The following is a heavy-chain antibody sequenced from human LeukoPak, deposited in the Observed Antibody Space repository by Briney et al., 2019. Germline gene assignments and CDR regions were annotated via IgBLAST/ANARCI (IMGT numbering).Heavy chain of an antibody. CDR3: ARQHYYDSSGYSHFDY. Sequence: GGSLRLSXAASGFTFSSYSMNWVRQAPGKGLEWVSYISSSSTIYYADSVKGRFTISRDNAKNSLYLQMNSLRAEDTAVYYCARQHYYDSSGYSHFDYWGQGTLVTVSS. D-gene: IGHD3-22*01. V-gene: IGHV3-48*01. J-gene: IGHJ4*02. CDR2: ISSSSTI. CDR1: GFTFSSYS.